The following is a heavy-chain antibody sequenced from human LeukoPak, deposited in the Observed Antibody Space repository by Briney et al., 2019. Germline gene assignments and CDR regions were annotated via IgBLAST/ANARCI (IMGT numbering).Heavy chain of an antibody. CDR1: GYTFTSYG. Sequence: ASVKVSCKASGYTFTSYGISWVRQAPGQGLEWMGWISAYNGNTNYAQKLQGRVTMTTDTSTSTAYMELRSLRSDDTAVYYCARNFYGSGSYYIGDDYWGQGTLVTVSS. CDR2: ISAYNGNT. CDR3: ARNFYGSGSYYIGDDY. D-gene: IGHD3-10*01. V-gene: IGHV1-18*01. J-gene: IGHJ4*02.